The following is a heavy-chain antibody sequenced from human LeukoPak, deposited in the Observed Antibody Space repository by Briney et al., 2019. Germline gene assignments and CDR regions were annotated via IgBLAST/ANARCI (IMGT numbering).Heavy chain of an antibody. D-gene: IGHD6-19*01. Sequence: PSETLSLTCSVSGVSVRSDMSHWSWIRQPPGKGLEWIGYVHYSGSANYNPSLESRVTMSLDHSKNQFSLDLTSVTSADTAVYYCARNRGWYATDVWGQGAAATVSS. CDR1: GVSVRSDMSH. V-gene: IGHV4-61*01. CDR2: VHYSGSA. J-gene: IGHJ6*02. CDR3: ARNRGWYATDV.